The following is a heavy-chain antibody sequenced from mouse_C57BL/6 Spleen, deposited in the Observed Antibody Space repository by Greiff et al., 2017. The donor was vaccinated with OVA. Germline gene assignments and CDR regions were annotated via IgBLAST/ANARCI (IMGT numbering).Heavy chain of an antibody. J-gene: IGHJ2*01. V-gene: IGHV1-4*01. CDR3: ARGDSNLDY. CDR2: INPSSGYT. D-gene: IGHD2-5*01. CDR1: GYTFTSYT. Sequence: VQLQQSVAELARPGASVKMSCKASGYTFTSYTMHWVKQRPGQGLEWIGYINPSSGYTKYNQKFKDKATLTADKSSSTAYMQLSSPTSEDSAVYYCARGDSNLDYWGQGTTLTVSS.